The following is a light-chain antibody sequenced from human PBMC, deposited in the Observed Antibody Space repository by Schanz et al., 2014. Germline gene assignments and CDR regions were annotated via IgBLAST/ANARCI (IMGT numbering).Light chain of an antibody. Sequence: QSVLTQPPSASGTPGQRVTISCSGSSSNVGSNGVNWYQQLPGAAPKLLIYNNNQRPSGVPDRFSGSKSGSSASLAISGLQSEDEADYCCATWDDSLNGWVFGGGTKLTVL. CDR3: ATWDDSLNGWV. V-gene: IGLV1-44*01. CDR1: SSNVGSNG. CDR2: NNN. J-gene: IGLJ3*02.